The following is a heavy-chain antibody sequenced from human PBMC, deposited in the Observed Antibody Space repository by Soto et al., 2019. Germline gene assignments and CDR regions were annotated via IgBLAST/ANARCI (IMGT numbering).Heavy chain of an antibody. J-gene: IGHJ6*02. Sequence: GGSLRLSCAASGFTFSSYGMHWVRQAPGKGLEWVAVISYDGSNKYYADSVKGRFTISRDNSKNTLYLQMNSLRAEDTAVYYCAKDEQWLVSYYYYGMDVWGQGTTVTVSS. CDR2: ISYDGSNK. V-gene: IGHV3-30*18. CDR1: GFTFSSYG. D-gene: IGHD6-19*01. CDR3: AKDEQWLVSYYYYGMDV.